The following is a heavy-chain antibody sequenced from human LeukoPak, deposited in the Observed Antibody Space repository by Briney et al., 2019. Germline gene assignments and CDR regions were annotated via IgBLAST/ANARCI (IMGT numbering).Heavy chain of an antibody. V-gene: IGHV4-59*01. CDR3: ARGAGAAAKDDWFDP. J-gene: IGHJ5*02. Sequence: KSSETLSLTCTVSGGSISSYYWSWIRQPPGKGPEWIGYIYYSGSTDYNPSLKSRVTISVDTSKNQFSLKLSSVTAADTAVYYCARGAGAAAKDDWFDPWGQGTLVTVSS. CDR1: GGSISSYY. CDR2: IYYSGST. D-gene: IGHD2-2*01.